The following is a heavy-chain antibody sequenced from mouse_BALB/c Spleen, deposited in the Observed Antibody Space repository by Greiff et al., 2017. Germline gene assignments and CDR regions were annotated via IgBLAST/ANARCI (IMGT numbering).Heavy chain of an antibody. J-gene: IGHJ3*01. Sequence: VQLQQPGAELVMPGASVKMSCKASGYTFTDYWMHWVKQRPGQGLEWIGAIVTSDSYTSYNQKFKGKATLTVDESSSTAYMQLSSLTSEDSAVYYCASDGNTWFAYWGQGTLVTVSA. CDR1: GYTFTDYW. CDR2: IVTSDSYT. D-gene: IGHD2-1*01. V-gene: IGHV1-69*01. CDR3: ASDGNTWFAY.